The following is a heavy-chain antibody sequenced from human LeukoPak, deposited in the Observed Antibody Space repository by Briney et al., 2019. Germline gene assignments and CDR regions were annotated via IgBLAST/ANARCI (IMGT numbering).Heavy chain of an antibody. CDR2: IYYSGST. Sequence: SETLSLTCTVSGGSISSYYWSWIRQPPGKGLEWIGYIYYSGSTNYNPSLKSRVTISVDTSKNQFSLKLSSVTAADTAVYYCARLAPVGLWFGRNYMDVWGKGTTVTISS. V-gene: IGHV4-59*12. CDR3: ARLAPVGLWFGRNYMDV. J-gene: IGHJ6*03. D-gene: IGHD3-10*01. CDR1: GGSISSYY.